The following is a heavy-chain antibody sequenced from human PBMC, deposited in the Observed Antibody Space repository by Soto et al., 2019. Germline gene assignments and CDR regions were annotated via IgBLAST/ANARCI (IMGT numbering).Heavy chain of an antibody. CDR3: ARDAGSGIYYYYYGMDV. Sequence: SVKVSCKASGGTFSSYAISWVRQAPGQGLEWMGGIIPIFGTANYAQKFQGRVTITADESTSTAYMELSSLRAEDTAVYYCARDAGSGIYYYYYGMDVWGQGTTVTVSS. V-gene: IGHV1-69*13. CDR2: IIPIFGTA. D-gene: IGHD1-26*01. CDR1: GGTFSSYA. J-gene: IGHJ6*02.